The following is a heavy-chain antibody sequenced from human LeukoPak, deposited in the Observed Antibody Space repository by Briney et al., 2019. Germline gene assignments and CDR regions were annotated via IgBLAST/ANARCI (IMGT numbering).Heavy chain of an antibody. V-gene: IGHV1-46*01. J-gene: IGHJ4*02. CDR3: ARDLGVYYDFCSGYYSKEYYFDY. CDR1: GDTFTSYY. CDR2: INPSGGST. D-gene: IGHD3-3*01. Sequence: GASVKVACKASGDTFTSYYMHWVRQAPGQGLEWMGIINPSGGSTSYAQKFQGRVTMTRDTSTSTVYMELSSLRSEDTAVYYCARDLGVYYDFCSGYYSKEYYFDYWGQGTLVTVSS.